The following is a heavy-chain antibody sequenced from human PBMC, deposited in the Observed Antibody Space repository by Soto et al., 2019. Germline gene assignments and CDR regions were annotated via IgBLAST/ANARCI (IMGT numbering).Heavy chain of an antibody. CDR1: GLTVTNKY. V-gene: IGHV3-66*01. J-gene: IGHJ3*02. Sequence: GGSLRLSCAASGLTVTNKYMTWVRQALVKGLEWVSIINVGDNTYYADSVKGRFTISRDKSKNTLYLQMNSLRAEDTAVYYSARGMSSGWPYVFDIWGQGTTVNVSS. CDR2: INVGDNT. CDR3: ARGMSSGWPYVFDI. D-gene: IGHD6-19*01.